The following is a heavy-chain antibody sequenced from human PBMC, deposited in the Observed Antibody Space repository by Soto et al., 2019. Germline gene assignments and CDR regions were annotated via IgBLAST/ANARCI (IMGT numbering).Heavy chain of an antibody. CDR3: ARVPENWSPLDY. V-gene: IGHV1-2*02. Sequence: ASVKVSCKASGYSLSGYYLHWVRQAPGQGPEWMGWINPNSGGTKYVQKFQGRVTMTRDTSISTVYLELSRLRSDDTAVYYCARVPENWSPLDYRGRGTLVTVSS. CDR2: INPNSGGT. J-gene: IGHJ4*02. D-gene: IGHD1-1*01. CDR1: GYSLSGYY.